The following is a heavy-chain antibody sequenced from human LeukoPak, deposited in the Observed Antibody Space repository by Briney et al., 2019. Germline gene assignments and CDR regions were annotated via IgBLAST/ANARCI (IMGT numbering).Heavy chain of an antibody. J-gene: IGHJ5*02. CDR2: IYTSGST. Sequence: KASETLSLTCTVSGGSISSYYWSWIRQPPGKGLEWIGYIYTSGSTNYNPSLKSRVTISVDTSKNQFSLKLSSVTAADTAVYYCARDYGSHRSNWFDPWGQGTLVTVSS. D-gene: IGHD3-16*01. CDR1: GGSISSYY. V-gene: IGHV4-4*09. CDR3: ARDYGSHRSNWFDP.